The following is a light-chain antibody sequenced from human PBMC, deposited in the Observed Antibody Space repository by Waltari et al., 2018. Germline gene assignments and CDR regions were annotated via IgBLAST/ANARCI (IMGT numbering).Light chain of an antibody. Sequence: SYELTQSSSVYVSPGQSATLTCTGDTLGVKFRNWYQQRPGQAPVLVIHQNTKRPSGIPERFSGSNSGNTGTLTISETQPVDEADYYCQAWDSSTVVFGGGTKLTVL. CDR3: QAWDSSTVV. CDR1: TLGVKF. V-gene: IGLV3-1*01. CDR2: QNT. J-gene: IGLJ3*02.